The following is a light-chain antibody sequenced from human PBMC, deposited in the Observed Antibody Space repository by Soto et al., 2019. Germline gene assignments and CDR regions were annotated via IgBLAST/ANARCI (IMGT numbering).Light chain of an antibody. CDR2: DAS. Sequence: DIQMTQSPSTLSASVGDRVTISCRASQSVGNWLAWYQQKPGQAPKFLIYDASTLESGVPSRFSGSGSGTEFTLTISSLQPDDFATYYCQQYDDYPLTFGGGTKVEI. V-gene: IGKV1-5*01. CDR1: QSVGNW. CDR3: QQYDDYPLT. J-gene: IGKJ4*01.